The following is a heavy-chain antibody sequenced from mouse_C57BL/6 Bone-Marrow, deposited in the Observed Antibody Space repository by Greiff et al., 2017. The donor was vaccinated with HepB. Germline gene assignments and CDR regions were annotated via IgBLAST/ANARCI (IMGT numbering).Heavy chain of an antibody. CDR3: ARWDTTEFDY. Sequence: VKLMESGPELVKPGASVKISCKASGYAFSSSWMNWVKQRPGKGLEWIGRIYPGDGDTNYNGKFKGKATLTADKSSSTAYMQLSSLTSEDSAVYFCARWDTTEFDYWGQGTTLTVSS. CDR2: IYPGDGDT. V-gene: IGHV1-82*01. J-gene: IGHJ2*01. CDR1: GYAFSSSW. D-gene: IGHD1-1*01.